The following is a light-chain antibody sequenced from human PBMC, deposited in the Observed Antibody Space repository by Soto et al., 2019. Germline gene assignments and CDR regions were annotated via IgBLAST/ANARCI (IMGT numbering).Light chain of an antibody. CDR3: QQYHSSWT. CDR1: QSMSSW. CDR2: DAS. J-gene: IGKJ1*01. Sequence: DIQMTQSPSTLSASVGDRVIITCRASQSMSSWLAWYQQKPGKAPNLLIYDASSLESGVPSRFSGSGSGTEFTLTISSLQPDDFATYYCQQYHSSWTFGQGTKVDIK. V-gene: IGKV1-5*01.